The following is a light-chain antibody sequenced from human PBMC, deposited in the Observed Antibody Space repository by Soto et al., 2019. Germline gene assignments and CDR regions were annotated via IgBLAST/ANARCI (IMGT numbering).Light chain of an antibody. Sequence: EIVLTQSPGTLSLSPGERATLSCRASQIVAFNYLAWYQHRPGQSPRLLIHGASTRATGIPDRFSGSGSGTDFTLSISRLEAEDFAVYYCQHYGASPWTFGQGTKVDIK. V-gene: IGKV3-20*01. CDR2: GAS. CDR3: QHYGASPWT. J-gene: IGKJ1*01. CDR1: QIVAFNY.